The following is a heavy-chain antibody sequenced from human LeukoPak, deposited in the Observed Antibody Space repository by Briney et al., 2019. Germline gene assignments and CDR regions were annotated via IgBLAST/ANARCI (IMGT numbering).Heavy chain of an antibody. CDR3: AGGSGWPHFDY. J-gene: IGHJ4*02. V-gene: IGHV4-59*01. CDR1: GGSITSYD. D-gene: IGHD6-19*01. CDR2: IYDSGST. Sequence: SETLSLTCTVSGGSITSYDLSWIRQAPGKGLEWVAYIYDSGSTNYNPSLKSRVTISVDTSKNQFSLNLSSVTAADTAVYYCAGGSGWPHFDYWGQGALVTVSS.